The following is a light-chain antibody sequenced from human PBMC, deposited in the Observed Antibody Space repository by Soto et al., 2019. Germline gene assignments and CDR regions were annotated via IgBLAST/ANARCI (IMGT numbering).Light chain of an antibody. CDR3: QQFNSYPIT. V-gene: IGKV1-9*01. J-gene: IGKJ5*01. Sequence: DIQLSQSPSFLSASVGDRVTITCRASQGISSNLAWYQQKPGKAPKLPIYAASTLQSGVPSRFSGSGSGTEFTLTISSLQPEDFATYYCQQFNSYPITFCQGRRLEVK. CDR1: QGISSN. CDR2: AAS.